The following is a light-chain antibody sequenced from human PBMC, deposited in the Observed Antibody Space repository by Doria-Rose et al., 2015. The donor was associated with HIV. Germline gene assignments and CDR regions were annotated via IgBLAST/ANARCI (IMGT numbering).Light chain of an antibody. CDR2: GAS. CDR3: HQYASSRT. V-gene: IGKV3-20*01. Sequence: TQSPGTPSLSPGERATLSCRASQGVSANYLAWYQQRPGQSPRLLIYGASSRATDIPDRFSGSGSGTDFTLTISRLEPEDFAVYCCHQYASSRTFGQGTKVEIK. CDR1: QGVSANY. J-gene: IGKJ1*01.